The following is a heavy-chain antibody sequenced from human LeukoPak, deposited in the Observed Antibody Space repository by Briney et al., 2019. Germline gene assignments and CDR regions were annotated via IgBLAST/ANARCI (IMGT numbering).Heavy chain of an antibody. D-gene: IGHD3-10*01. Sequence: ASVKVSCKASGYTFTGYYVHWVRQAPGQGLEWMGWINSNSGATSYAQKFQGRVTMTRDTSISTAYMDLSRLTSDDTAVYYCASATLWFTGGQGAFDIWGQGTVVTVSS. CDR2: INSNSGAT. CDR1: GYTFTGYY. CDR3: ASATLWFTGGQGAFDI. J-gene: IGHJ3*02. V-gene: IGHV1-2*02.